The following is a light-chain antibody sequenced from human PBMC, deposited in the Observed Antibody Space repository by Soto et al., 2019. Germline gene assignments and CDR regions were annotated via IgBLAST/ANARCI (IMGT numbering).Light chain of an antibody. V-gene: IGLV2-23*02. CDR3: CSFAGRTTLV. Sequence: QSALTQPASVSGSPGQSITISCTGTSSDVGSYNLVAWYQQHPGKVPKLMIYEVNKRSSGVSTRFTGSKSGNTASLTISGLQAEDEDDYYCCSFAGRTTLVFGGGTKVTLL. CDR2: EVN. J-gene: IGLJ2*01. CDR1: SSDVGSYNL.